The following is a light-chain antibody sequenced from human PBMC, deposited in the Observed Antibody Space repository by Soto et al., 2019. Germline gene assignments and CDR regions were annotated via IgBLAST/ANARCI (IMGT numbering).Light chain of an antibody. J-gene: IGLJ1*01. Sequence: QSALTQPASVSGSPGQSITIACTGTSSDVGGYNYVSWYQHHPAKAPKLMIFDVSNRPSGVSNRFSGSKSGNTASLNISGLQPEDEADYYCSSYTTSNTRQIVFGTGTKLTVL. V-gene: IGLV2-14*03. CDR2: DVS. CDR3: SSYTTSNTRQIV. CDR1: SSDVGGYNY.